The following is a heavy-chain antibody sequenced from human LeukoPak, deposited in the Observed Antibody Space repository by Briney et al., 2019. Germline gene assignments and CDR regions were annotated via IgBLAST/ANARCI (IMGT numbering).Heavy chain of an antibody. J-gene: IGHJ4*02. CDR3: ARGTSSSWHYFDY. V-gene: IGHV4-34*01. CDR2: INHSGST. CDR1: GGSFSGYY. Sequence: SETLSLTCAVYGGSFSGYYWSWIRQPPGKGLEWIGEINHSGSTNYNPSLKSRVTISVDTSKNQFSLKLSSVTAADTAVYYCARGTSSSWHYFDYWGQGTLVTVSS. D-gene: IGHD6-13*01.